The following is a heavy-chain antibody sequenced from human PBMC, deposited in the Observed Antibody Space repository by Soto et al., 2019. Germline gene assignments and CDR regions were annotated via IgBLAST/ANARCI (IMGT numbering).Heavy chain of an antibody. CDR3: ASHVHNQGYEYYFDS. D-gene: IGHD3-3*01. Sequence: QLQLQESGPGLVKPSETLSLTCTASGGSISSNSYYWGWIRQSPGKGLEWIGSIGYTGTIYYNPSLQSRVTMSVDTYENQISLRLSSMTAADTAVYYCASHVHNQGYEYYFDSWSQGTLVTVSS. J-gene: IGHJ4*02. CDR2: IGYTGTI. V-gene: IGHV4-39*01. CDR1: GGSISSNSYY.